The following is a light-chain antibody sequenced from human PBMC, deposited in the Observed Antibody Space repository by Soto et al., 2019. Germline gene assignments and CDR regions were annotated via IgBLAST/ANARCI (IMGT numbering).Light chain of an antibody. V-gene: IGKV1-5*03. Sequence: DIQMTQFPSTLSASVGDRVTITCRASQTISSWLAWYQQKPGKAPKLLMYKASSLESGVPSRFSGSGSGTEFTLTISSVQPEDFATYYCQQYNSYSYTFGQGTKLEIK. CDR1: QTISSW. CDR3: QQYNSYSYT. J-gene: IGKJ2*01. CDR2: KAS.